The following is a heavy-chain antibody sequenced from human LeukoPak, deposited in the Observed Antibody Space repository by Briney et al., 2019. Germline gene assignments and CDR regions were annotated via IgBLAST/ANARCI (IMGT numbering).Heavy chain of an antibody. D-gene: IGHD3-22*01. J-gene: IGHJ4*02. CDR1: GFTFTSSA. CDR2: IVVGSGNT. Sequence: GTSVKVSCKASGFTFTSSAVQWVRQARGQRLEWIGWIVVGSGNTNYAQKFQERVTITRDMSTSTAYMELSSLRSEDTAVYYCAKDSDYYDSSGYLPPGYWGQGTLVTVSS. V-gene: IGHV1-58*01. CDR3: AKDSDYYDSSGYLPPGY.